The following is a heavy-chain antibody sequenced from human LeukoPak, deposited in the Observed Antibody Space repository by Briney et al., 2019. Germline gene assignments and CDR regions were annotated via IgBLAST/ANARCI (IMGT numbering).Heavy chain of an antibody. V-gene: IGHV3-48*03. CDR3: ARLYCGGDCYS. CDR1: GFTFSSYE. Sequence: GGSLRHSCAASGFTFSSYEMNWVRQAPGKGLEWVSYISSSGSTIYYADSVKGRFTISRDNAKNSLYLQMNSLRAEDTAVYYCARLYCGGDCYSWGQGTLVTVSS. CDR2: ISSSGSTI. D-gene: IGHD2-21*02. J-gene: IGHJ5*02.